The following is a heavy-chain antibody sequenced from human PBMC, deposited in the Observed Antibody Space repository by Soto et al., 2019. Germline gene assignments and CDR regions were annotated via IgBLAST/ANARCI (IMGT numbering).Heavy chain of an antibody. V-gene: IGHV1-69*01. Sequence: QVQLVQSGAEVKKPGSSVKGSCKASGGTFSSYAISWVRQAPGQGLEWMGGSIPIFGTANYAQKSQGRVTITADQSTSTAYMELSSLRSEDTAVYYCAGGTPPGDGYNTGGLRFHYWGQGTLVTVSS. J-gene: IGHJ4*02. CDR3: AGGTPPGDGYNTGGLRFHY. CDR1: GGTFSSYA. CDR2: SIPIFGTA. D-gene: IGHD5-12*01.